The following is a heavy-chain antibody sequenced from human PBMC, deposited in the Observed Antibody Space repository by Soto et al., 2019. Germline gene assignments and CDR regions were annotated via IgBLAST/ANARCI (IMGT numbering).Heavy chain of an antibody. CDR3: ARVGIVVVPAATPVLWFDP. CDR1: GGSISSCY. J-gene: IGHJ5*02. Sequence: SETLSLTCTVSGGSISSCYWSWIRQPPGKGLEWIGYIYYSGSTNYNPSLKSRVTLLVDTSKTQFSLKLRSLTAADTAVYYCARVGIVVVPAATPVLWFDPWGKGTLVTASS. CDR2: IYYSGST. D-gene: IGHD2-2*01. V-gene: IGHV4-59*12.